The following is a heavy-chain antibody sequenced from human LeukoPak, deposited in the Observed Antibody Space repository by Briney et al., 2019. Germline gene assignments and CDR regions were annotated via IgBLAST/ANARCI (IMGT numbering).Heavy chain of an antibody. CDR3: AKDRDSSGWSEAFDI. D-gene: IGHD6-19*01. V-gene: IGHV3-23*01. CDR1: GFTFSSYA. J-gene: IGHJ3*02. Sequence: GGSLRLSCAASGFTFSSYAMSWVRQAPGKGLEWVSAISGSGGSTYYADSVKGRFTISRDNSKNTLYLQTNSLRAEDTAVYYCAKDRDSSGWSEAFDIWGQGTMVTVSS. CDR2: ISGSGGST.